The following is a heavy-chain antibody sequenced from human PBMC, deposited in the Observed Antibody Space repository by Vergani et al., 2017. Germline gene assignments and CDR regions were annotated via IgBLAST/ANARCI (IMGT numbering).Heavy chain of an antibody. V-gene: IGHV1-69*13. CDR2: IIPIFGTA. D-gene: IGHD4-11*01. CDR3: ARAYSNYNYYYMDV. Sequence: QVQLVQSGAEVKKPGASVKVSCKASGYTFTSYAMHWVRQAPGQGLEWMGGIIPIFGTANYAQKFQGRVTITADESTSTAYMELSSLRSEDTAVYYCARAYSNYNYYYMDVWGKGTTVTVSS. CDR1: GYTFTSYA. J-gene: IGHJ6*03.